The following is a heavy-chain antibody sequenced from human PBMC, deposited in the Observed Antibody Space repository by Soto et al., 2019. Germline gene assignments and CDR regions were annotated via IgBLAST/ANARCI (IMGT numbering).Heavy chain of an antibody. CDR1: GFTFSGSA. Sequence: EVQLVESGGGLVQPGGSPKLPLAASGFTFSGSAVHWVRKASGKGLEWVGRIRSKANNYATAYAASVQGRFTIFRDDLKNTAYLQMNSLKTEDTAVYYCTNPQVYYGMDVWGQGTTVTVSS. J-gene: IGHJ6*02. V-gene: IGHV3-73*02. CDR2: IRSKANNYAT. CDR3: TNPQVYYGMDV.